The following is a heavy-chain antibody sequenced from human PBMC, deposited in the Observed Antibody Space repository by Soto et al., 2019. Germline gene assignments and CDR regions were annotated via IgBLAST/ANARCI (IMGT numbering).Heavy chain of an antibody. D-gene: IGHD2-8*01. CDR3: ARPPYPGCINAVCYPLDY. V-gene: IGHV1-46*01. CDR2: INPSGGST. J-gene: IGHJ4*02. CDR1: GYTFTSYY. Sequence: QVQLVQSGAEVEKPGASVKISCTASGYTFTSYYMLWVRQAPGQGPKWMGIINPSGGSTNYAQKLQGRVAMTRDTSTSSVYMELNSLRSEDTAVYYCARPPYPGCINAVCYPLDYWGQGTLVTVSS.